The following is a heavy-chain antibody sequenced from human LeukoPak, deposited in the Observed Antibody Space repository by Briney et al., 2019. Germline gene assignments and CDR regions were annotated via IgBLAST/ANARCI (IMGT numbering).Heavy chain of an antibody. Sequence: SETLSLTCTVSGGSISSYYWSWIRQPPGKGLEWIGYIYYSGSTNYNPSLKSRVTISVDTSKNQFSLKLSSLTAADTAVYYCARAAYCGGDCYLFDYWGQGTLVTVFS. J-gene: IGHJ4*02. D-gene: IGHD2-21*02. CDR3: ARAAYCGGDCYLFDY. CDR1: GGSISSYY. CDR2: IYYSGST. V-gene: IGHV4-59*12.